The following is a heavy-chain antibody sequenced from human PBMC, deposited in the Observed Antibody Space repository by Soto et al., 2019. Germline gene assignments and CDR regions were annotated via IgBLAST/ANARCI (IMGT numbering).Heavy chain of an antibody. CDR2: IYHSGNT. CDR3: ASNVAADDALEV. CDR1: GCTLSRGGDS. J-gene: IGHJ3*01. Sequence: QPLSLTCDGSGCTLSRGGDSCTWIRQPPGKGLEWIGYIYHSGNTYYNPSLKSRVTISGDRSKNQFTLNLSSVTAADTAVYYCASNVAADDALEVWGQGTMVTL. V-gene: IGHV4-30-2*01. D-gene: IGHD2-15*01.